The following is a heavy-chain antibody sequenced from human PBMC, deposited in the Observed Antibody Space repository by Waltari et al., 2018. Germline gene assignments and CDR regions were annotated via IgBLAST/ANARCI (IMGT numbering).Heavy chain of an antibody. CDR3: VKVMGDLGTKYGLDV. Sequence: EEQLSESGGGLVQPGGSLRLSCAASGFPFKAFDLTWVRQAPGKGLEWVSNINSYGSDTQYADSVRGRFTMSRDNSRGTVSLEMNGLRAADTAVYYCVKVMGDLGTKYGLDVWGRGTTVTVSS. CDR1: GFPFKAFD. V-gene: IGHV3-23*05. J-gene: IGHJ6*01. CDR2: INSYGSDT. D-gene: IGHD1-1*01.